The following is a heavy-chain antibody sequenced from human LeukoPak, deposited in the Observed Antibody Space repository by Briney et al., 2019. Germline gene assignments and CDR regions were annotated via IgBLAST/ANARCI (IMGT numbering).Heavy chain of an antibody. CDR1: GLTFSSYS. D-gene: IGHD2-21*01. Sequence: GGSLRLSCAASGLTFSSYSMNWVRQAPGKGLEWVSYISSSSSTIYYADSVKGRFTISRDNAKNSLYLQMNSLRAEDTAVYYCARIMWSRGSSGAFDIWGQGTMVTVSS. CDR2: ISSSSSTI. V-gene: IGHV3-48*01. CDR3: ARIMWSRGSSGAFDI. J-gene: IGHJ3*02.